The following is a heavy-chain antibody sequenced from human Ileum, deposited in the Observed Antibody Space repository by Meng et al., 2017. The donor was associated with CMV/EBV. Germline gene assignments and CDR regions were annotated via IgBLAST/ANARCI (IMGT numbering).Heavy chain of an antibody. CDR3: ARGDPDGYCAGGSCYRYWYFDV. J-gene: IGHJ2*01. Sequence: HRQGPGPGPGKPSETLSLPCIVSGGSISSYSWSWIRQPAGKGLEWIGRIYSSVGANYSPSLKSRATMSVDMSKNEVSLKLSAVTAADTAVYYCARGDPDGYCAGGSCYRYWYFDVWGRGTLVTVPS. CDR2: IYSSVGA. CDR1: GGSISSYS. V-gene: IGHV4-4*07. D-gene: IGHD2-15*01.